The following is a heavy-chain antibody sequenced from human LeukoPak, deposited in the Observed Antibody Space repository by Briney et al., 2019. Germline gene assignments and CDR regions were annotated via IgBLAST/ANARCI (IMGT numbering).Heavy chain of an antibody. CDR3: AKVSGLTALFSSGSSLPFDY. Sequence: GGSLRLSCLPSGFTLRNYVMSWVRPAPGRGLEWVSSISGSGGDTYYADSVKERFTISRDNSKNTVYLQLNSLRAEDTAVDSCAKVSGLTALFSSGSSLPFDYWGQGTLVTVAS. CDR1: GFTLRNYV. D-gene: IGHD6-19*01. CDR2: ISGSGGDT. V-gene: IGHV3-23*01. J-gene: IGHJ4*02.